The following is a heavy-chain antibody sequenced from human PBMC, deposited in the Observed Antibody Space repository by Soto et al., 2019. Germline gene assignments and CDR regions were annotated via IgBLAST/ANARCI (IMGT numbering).Heavy chain of an antibody. CDR3: ARGPMSCTSSSCPYFFDY. J-gene: IGHJ4*02. CDR1: GYTFTNYD. CDR2: MNPNSGNT. D-gene: IGHD2-2*01. V-gene: IGHV1-8*01. Sequence: QVQLVQSGAEVKKPGASVKVSCKASGYTFTNYDINWVRQATGQGLEWMGWMNPNSGNTGYAQKLQGRVTMTRNTSMSTASMELSSLRSEDTAVYYCARGPMSCTSSSCPYFFDYWAQRTLVTVSS.